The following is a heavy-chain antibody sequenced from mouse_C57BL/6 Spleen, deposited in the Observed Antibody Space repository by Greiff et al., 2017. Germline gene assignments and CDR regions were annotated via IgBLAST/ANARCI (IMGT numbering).Heavy chain of an antibody. CDR3: ARMDREGFAY. CDR1: GYTFTSYW. Sequence: QVQLQQPGAALVKPGASVTLSCKASGYTFTSYWMHWVKQRPGQGLEWIGMIHPNSGSTNYNEKFKSKATLTVDKSSSTAYMQLSSLTSEDSAVYYCARMDREGFAYWGQGTLVTVSA. CDR2: IHPNSGST. V-gene: IGHV1-64*01. J-gene: IGHJ3*01.